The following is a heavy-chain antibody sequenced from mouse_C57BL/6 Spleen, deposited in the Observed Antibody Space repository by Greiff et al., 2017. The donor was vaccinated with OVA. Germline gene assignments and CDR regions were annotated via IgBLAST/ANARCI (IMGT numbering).Heavy chain of an antibody. J-gene: IGHJ4*01. CDR2: ISSGGSYT. CDR3: ARHDIVTSYYAMDY. CDR1: GFTFSSYG. D-gene: IGHD2-5*01. V-gene: IGHV5-6*02. Sequence: DVMLVESGGDLVKPGGSLKLSCAASGFTFSSYGMSWVRQTPDKRLEWVATISSGGSYTYYPDSVKGRFTISRDNAKNTLYLQMSSLKSEDTAMYYCARHDIVTSYYAMDYWGQGTSVTVSS.